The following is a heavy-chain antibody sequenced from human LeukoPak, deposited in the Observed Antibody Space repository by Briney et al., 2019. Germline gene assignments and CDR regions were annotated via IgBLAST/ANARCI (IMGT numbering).Heavy chain of an antibody. D-gene: IGHD6-19*01. V-gene: IGHV3-48*01. J-gene: IGHJ4*02. CDR1: GFTFSSYS. CDR3: AGSGWYEPVDY. CDR2: ISSSSSTI. Sequence: GGSLRLSCAASGFTFSSYSMNWVRQAPGKGLEWVSYISSSSSTIYYADSVKGRFTISRDNAKNSLYLQMNSLRAEDTAVYYCAGSGWYEPVDYWGQGTLVTVSS.